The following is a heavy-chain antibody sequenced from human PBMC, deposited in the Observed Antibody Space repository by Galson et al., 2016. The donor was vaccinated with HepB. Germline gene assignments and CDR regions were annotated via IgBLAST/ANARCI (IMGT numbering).Heavy chain of an antibody. CDR3: SPLPTGQQPYYFDY. CDR2: ISDRGGST. CDR1: GFTFSSYA. Sequence: SLRLSCAASGFTFSSYAMSWVRQAPGKGLEWVSGISDRGGSTYYADSVEGRFAISRDNSKNTLYLQMNRLRIEDTAVYYCSPLPTGQQPYYFDYWGQGTLVTVSS. V-gene: IGHV3-23*01. D-gene: IGHD6-13*01. J-gene: IGHJ4*02.